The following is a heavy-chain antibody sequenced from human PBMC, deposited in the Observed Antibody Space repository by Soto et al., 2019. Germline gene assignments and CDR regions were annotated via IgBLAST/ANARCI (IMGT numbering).Heavy chain of an antibody. CDR2: IIPIFGTA. Sequence: QVQLVQSGAEVKKPGSSVKVSCKASGCTFSSYAISWVRQAPGQGLEWMGGIIPIFGTANYAQKFQGRVTITADESTSTAYMELSSLRSEDTAVYYCARDRRSYYYDSSGYYSPHYWGQGTLVTVSS. CDR1: GCTFSSYA. J-gene: IGHJ4*02. V-gene: IGHV1-69*01. D-gene: IGHD3-22*01. CDR3: ARDRRSYYYDSSGYYSPHY.